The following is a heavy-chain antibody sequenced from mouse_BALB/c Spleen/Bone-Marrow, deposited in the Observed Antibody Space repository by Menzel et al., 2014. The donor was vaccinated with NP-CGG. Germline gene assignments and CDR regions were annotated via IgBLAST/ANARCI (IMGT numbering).Heavy chain of an antibody. CDR3: ARDSFLITRALDY. J-gene: IGHJ4*01. Sequence: VQVVESGPGLVPPSQSLSISCTVSGFSLTGYGVSWVRQPPGKGLEWLGMIWGDGSTDYNSALKSRLSITEDNSKSQVFLKMSRLQTDDTARYYCARDSFLITRALDYWGQGTSVTVSS. D-gene: IGHD2-4*01. CDR1: GFSLTGYG. CDR2: IWGDGST. V-gene: IGHV2-6-7*01.